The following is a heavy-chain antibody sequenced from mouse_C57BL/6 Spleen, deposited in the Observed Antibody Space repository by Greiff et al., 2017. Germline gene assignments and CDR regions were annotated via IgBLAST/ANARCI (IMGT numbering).Heavy chain of an antibody. CDR1: GYTFTSYW. Sequence: QVQLKQPGAELVRPGTSVKLSCKASGYTFTSYWMHWVKQRPGQGLEWIGVIDPSDSYTNYNQKFKGKATLTVDTSSSTAYMQLSSLTSEDSAVYYCAILRWDWYFDVWGTGTTVTVSS. D-gene: IGHD1-1*01. CDR2: IDPSDSYT. CDR3: AILRWDWYFDV. V-gene: IGHV1-59*01. J-gene: IGHJ1*03.